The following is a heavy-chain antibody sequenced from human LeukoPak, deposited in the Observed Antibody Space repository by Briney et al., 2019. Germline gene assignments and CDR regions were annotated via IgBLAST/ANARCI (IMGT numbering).Heavy chain of an antibody. V-gene: IGHV3-7*04. D-gene: IGHD5-24*01. J-gene: IGHJ4*02. Sequence: GVSLRHSCVASGVPFSSYLMTGVREAPGEGREWVANIKQDGSKKSSVESVKGRFTISRDNAKNSLYLQMNTLRAEDTAIYDCTRVGYIDEGIDSWGQGTLVTVSS. CDR2: IKQDGSKK. CDR1: GVPFSSYL. CDR3: TRVGYIDEGIDS.